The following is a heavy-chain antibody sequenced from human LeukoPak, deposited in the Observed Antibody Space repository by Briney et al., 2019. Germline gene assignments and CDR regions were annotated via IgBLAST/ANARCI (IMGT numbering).Heavy chain of an antibody. J-gene: IGHJ4*02. Sequence: ASVKVSCKASGYTFTSYDINRVRQATGQGLEWMGWMNPNSGNTGYAQKFQGRVTMTRNTSISTAYMELSSLRSEDTAVYYCARGLQAAAGTIDYWGQGTLVTVSS. CDR2: MNPNSGNT. CDR1: GYTFTSYD. D-gene: IGHD6-13*01. V-gene: IGHV1-8*01. CDR3: ARGLQAAAGTIDY.